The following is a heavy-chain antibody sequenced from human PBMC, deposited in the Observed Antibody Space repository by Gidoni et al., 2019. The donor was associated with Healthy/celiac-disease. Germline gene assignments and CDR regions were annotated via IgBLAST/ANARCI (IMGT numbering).Heavy chain of an antibody. V-gene: IGHV5-51*01. CDR2: IYPSYPDT. CDR3: ARRIVGASDAFDI. D-gene: IGHD1-26*01. J-gene: IGHJ3*02. Sequence: VQLVQSGAEVKKPGESLKISCKGSGYSFTRYCIGWVSQMPGKDMEWMGIIYPSYPDTRYSPSFQGQVTISADKSISTAYLQWSSLKASDTAMYYCARRIVGASDAFDIWGQGTMVTVSS. CDR1: GYSFTRYC.